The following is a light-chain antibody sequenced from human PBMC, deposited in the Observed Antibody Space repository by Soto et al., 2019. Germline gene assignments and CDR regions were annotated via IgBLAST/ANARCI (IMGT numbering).Light chain of an antibody. J-gene: IGKJ2*01. CDR2: GAS. Sequence: EIVLTQSPGTLSLSPGERATLSCRASQSVSSSYLAWYQQKPGQAPRLLIYGASSRATAIPDKFSGSGSGTDFTLTLSRLEPEDFAVYYCQQYGSSPVTFGQGTKLEIK. V-gene: IGKV3-20*01. CDR3: QQYGSSPVT. CDR1: QSVSSSY.